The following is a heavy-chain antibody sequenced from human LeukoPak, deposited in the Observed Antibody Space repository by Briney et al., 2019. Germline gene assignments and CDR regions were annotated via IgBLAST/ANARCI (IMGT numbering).Heavy chain of an antibody. D-gene: IGHD2-2*01. J-gene: IGHJ6*02. CDR1: GFTFSSYG. CDR2: IWYDGSNK. Sequence: GGSLRLSCAASGFTFSSYGMHWVRQAPGKGLEWVAVIWYDGSNKYYADSVKGRFTISRDNSKNTLYLQMNSLRAEDTAVYYCARSVYQLPQNYYYYGMDVWGQGTTVTVSS. CDR3: ARSVYQLPQNYYYYGMDV. V-gene: IGHV3-33*08.